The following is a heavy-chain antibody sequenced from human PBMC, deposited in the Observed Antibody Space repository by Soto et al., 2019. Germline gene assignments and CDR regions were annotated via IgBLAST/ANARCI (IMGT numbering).Heavy chain of an antibody. D-gene: IGHD2-15*01. CDR1: GFTFRSSA. Sequence: SVKVSCKTSGFTFRSSAVQWVREARGQRLEWIGWLVVGTGNTNYAQKFQQRVTISSDRSTNTVSMELSSLTSEDTAVYYCATGAYCSGGSCSDYYYYYYGMDLWGQGTTVTVSS. J-gene: IGHJ6*02. CDR3: ATGAYCSGGSCSDYYYYYYGMDL. CDR2: LVVGTGNT. V-gene: IGHV1-58*01.